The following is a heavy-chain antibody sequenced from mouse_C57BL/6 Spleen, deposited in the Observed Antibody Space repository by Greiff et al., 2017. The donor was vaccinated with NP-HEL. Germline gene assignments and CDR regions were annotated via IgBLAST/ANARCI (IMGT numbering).Heavy chain of an antibody. J-gene: IGHJ2*01. CDR2: IDPSDSYT. CDR3: ARGWLRPSYYFDY. V-gene: IGHV1-69*01. D-gene: IGHD2-2*01. CDR1: GYTFTSYW. Sequence: QVQLQQPGAELVMPGASVKLSCKASGYTFTSYWMHWVKQRPGQGLEWIGEIDPSDSYTNYNQKFKGKSTLTVDKSSSTAYMQLSSLTSEDSAVYYCARGWLRPSYYFDYWGQGTTLTVSS.